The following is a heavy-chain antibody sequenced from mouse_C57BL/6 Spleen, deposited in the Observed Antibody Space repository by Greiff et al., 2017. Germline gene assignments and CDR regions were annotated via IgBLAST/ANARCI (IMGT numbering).Heavy chain of an antibody. J-gene: IGHJ4*01. Sequence: DVQLVESEGGLVQPGSSMKLSCTASGFTFSDYYMAWVRQVPDKGLEWVANINYDGSSTYYLDSLKGRFIISRDNAKNILYLQMSSLKSEDTATYYCAREDFYYGSSYYAMDYWGQGTSVTVSS. CDR2: INYDGSST. CDR3: AREDFYYGSSYYAMDY. V-gene: IGHV5-16*01. CDR1: GFTFSDYY. D-gene: IGHD1-1*01.